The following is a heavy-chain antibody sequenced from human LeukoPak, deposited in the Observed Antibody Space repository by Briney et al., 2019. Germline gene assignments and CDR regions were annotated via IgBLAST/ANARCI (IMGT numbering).Heavy chain of an antibody. CDR3: ARGGIAAAGFGYYYYGMDV. V-gene: IGHV3-53*01. J-gene: IGHJ6*02. CDR1: GFTVSSNY. Sequence: GGSLRLSCAASGFTVSSNYMSWVRQAPGKGLEWVSVIYSGGSTYYADFVKGRFTISRDNSKNTLYLQMNSLRAEDTAVYYCARGGIAAAGFGYYYYGMDVWGQGTTVTVSS. D-gene: IGHD6-13*01. CDR2: IYSGGST.